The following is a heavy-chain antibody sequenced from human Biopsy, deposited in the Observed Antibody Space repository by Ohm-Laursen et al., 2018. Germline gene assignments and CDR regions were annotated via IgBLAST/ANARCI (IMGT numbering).Heavy chain of an antibody. D-gene: IGHD3-16*02. V-gene: IGHV1-18*01. J-gene: IGHJ4*02. CDR1: GYNFISYS. CDR3: ARGEVTFGELIVSLDS. CDR2: IRPLNGDT. Sequence: SSVKVSCKASGYNFISYSINWVRLAPGQGLEWMGWIRPLNGDTKYGQKFQDRVTMTTDTSTSTVYMELTSLRSDDTAVYYCARGEVTFGELIVSLDSWGQGTLVTVSS.